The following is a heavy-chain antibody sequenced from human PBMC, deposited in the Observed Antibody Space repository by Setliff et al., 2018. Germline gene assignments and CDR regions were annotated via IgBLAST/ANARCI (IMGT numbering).Heavy chain of an antibody. J-gene: IGHJ4*01. CDR3: AGVHWTTNWFLHY. D-gene: IGHD7-27*01. Sequence: HPGGSLRLSCAASGFTFSSYGMHWVRQDPGKGLEWVAFIWSDGTNKYYADSVKGRFTISKDNSKNTLYLQMNSLRSDDTAVYYCAGVHWTTNWFLHYWGQGTLVTVSS. CDR1: GFTFSSYG. V-gene: IGHV3-30*02. CDR2: IWSDGTNK.